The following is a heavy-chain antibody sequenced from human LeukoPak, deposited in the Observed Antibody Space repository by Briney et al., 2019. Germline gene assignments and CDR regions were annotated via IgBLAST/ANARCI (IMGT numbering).Heavy chain of an antibody. D-gene: IGHD2-2*01. CDR2: ISYDGSNK. CDR3: AKRGDIVEVPAAPGNNSPLYH. J-gene: IGHJ5*02. CDR1: GFTFSSYG. V-gene: IGHV3-30*18. Sequence: GGSLRLSCAASGFTFSSYGMYWVRQAPGKGLEWVAVISYDGSNKNYPDSVKGRFTISRDNSKNTVDLQMNSLRAEDTAVYYCAKRGDIVEVPAAPGNNSPLYHWGQGTLVTVSS.